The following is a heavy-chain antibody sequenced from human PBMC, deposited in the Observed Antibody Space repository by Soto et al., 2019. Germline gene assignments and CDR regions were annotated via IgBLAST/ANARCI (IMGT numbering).Heavy chain of an antibody. CDR3: ASRGVAAAGTPLDY. CDR2: ISSSSSTI. J-gene: IGHJ4*02. D-gene: IGHD6-13*01. V-gene: IGHV3-48*02. CDR1: GFPFSSYS. Sequence: GGSLRLSCTASGFPFSSYSMNWVRQAPGKGLEWDSYISSSSSTIYYADSVKGRFTISRDNAKNSLYLQMNSLRDEDTAVYYCASRGVAAAGTPLDYWGQGTLVTVSS.